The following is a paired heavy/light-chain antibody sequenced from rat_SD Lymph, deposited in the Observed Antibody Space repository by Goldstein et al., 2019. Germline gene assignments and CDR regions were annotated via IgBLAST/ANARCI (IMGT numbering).Light chain of an antibody. J-gene: IGKJ5*01. V-gene: IGKV10S5*01. CDR1: QGISNY. Sequence: DIQMTQTPSSMPASLGERVTISCRASQGISNYLNWYQQKPDGTIKPLIYYTSNLQSGVPSRFSGSGSGTDYSLTISSLEPEDFAMYYCQQYDSSPLTFGSGTKLEIK. CDR3: QQYDSSPLT. CDR2: YTS.
Heavy chain of an antibody. CDR3: ARGDYYYSSYIGPLFAY. D-gene: IGHD1-2*01. V-gene: IGHV3-4*01. Sequence: EIQLQESGPGLVKPSQSLSLTCSVTGYTITSGYDWSWIRKFPGNKMEWMGYISNSGSTNYNPSLKIRISITRDTSKNQFFLQLNSVTTEDTATYYCARGDYYYSSYIGPLFAYWGQGTLVTVSS. J-gene: IGHJ3*01. CDR2: ISNSGST. CDR1: GYTITSGY.